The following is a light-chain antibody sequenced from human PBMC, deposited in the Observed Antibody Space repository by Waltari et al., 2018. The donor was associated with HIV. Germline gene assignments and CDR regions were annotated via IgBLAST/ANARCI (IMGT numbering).Light chain of an antibody. Sequence: DIQMTQSPSTLSASVGDRVTITCLASQSISSWLAWYQQKPGKAPNLLIYKASSLESGVPSRFSGSGSGTEFTLTISSLQPDDFATYYCQHYNSYPWTFGQGTKVEIK. CDR1: QSISSW. CDR2: KAS. CDR3: QHYNSYPWT. J-gene: IGKJ1*01. V-gene: IGKV1-5*03.